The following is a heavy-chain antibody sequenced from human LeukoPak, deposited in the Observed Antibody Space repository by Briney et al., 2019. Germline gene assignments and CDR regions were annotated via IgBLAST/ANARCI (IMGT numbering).Heavy chain of an antibody. Sequence: SETLSLTCTVSGGSISGYYWSWIRQPPGKGLEWIGYIYYSGSTNYNPSLKSRVTISVDTSKNQFSLKLSSVTAADTAVYYCARASPRTTGTLFDPWGQGTLVTVSS. CDR1: GGSISGYY. CDR2: IYYSGST. J-gene: IGHJ5*02. CDR3: ARASPRTTGTLFDP. V-gene: IGHV4-59*01. D-gene: IGHD1-1*01.